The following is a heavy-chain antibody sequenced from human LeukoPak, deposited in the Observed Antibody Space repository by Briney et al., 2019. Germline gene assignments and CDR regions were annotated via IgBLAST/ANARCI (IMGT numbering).Heavy chain of an antibody. V-gene: IGHV1-18*01. J-gene: IGHJ4*02. CDR3: ARVAGIAVAGTADY. Sequence: ASVKVSCKASGYAFTSYGISWVRQAPGQGLEWMGWISAYNGNTNYAQKLQGRVTMTTDTSTSTAYMELRSLRSDDTAVYYCARVAGIAVAGTADYWGQGTLVTVSS. CDR2: ISAYNGNT. D-gene: IGHD6-19*01. CDR1: GYAFTSYG.